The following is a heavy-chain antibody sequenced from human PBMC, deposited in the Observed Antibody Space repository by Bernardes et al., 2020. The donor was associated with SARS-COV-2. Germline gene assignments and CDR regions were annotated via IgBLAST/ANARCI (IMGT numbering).Heavy chain of an antibody. D-gene: IGHD6-13*01. J-gene: IGHJ4*02. CDR1: GFTFSRYW. CDR2: INQDGSQR. Sequence: GGSLRLSCAASGFTFSRYWMSWLRQAPGKGLEWVANINQDGSQRNYVDSVRGRFTISRDNAANSLFLQLNSLRDEDTAIYYCAQHPSSSFDNWGQGTLVNVSS. V-gene: IGHV3-7*02. CDR3: AQHPSSSFDN.